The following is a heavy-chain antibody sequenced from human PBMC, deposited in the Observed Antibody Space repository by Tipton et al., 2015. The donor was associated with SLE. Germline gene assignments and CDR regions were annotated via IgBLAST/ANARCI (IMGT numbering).Heavy chain of an antibody. CDR3: AKDRGDFCSDY. J-gene: IGHJ4*02. CDR2: ISGSGGST. CDR1: GFTFSSYG. D-gene: IGHD3-16*01. Sequence: SLRLSCAASGFTFSSYGMSWVRQAPGKGLEWVSAISGSGGSTYYADSVKGRFTISRDNSKNTPYLQMNSLRAEDTAVYYCAKDRGDFCSDYWGQGTLVTVSS. V-gene: IGHV3-23*01.